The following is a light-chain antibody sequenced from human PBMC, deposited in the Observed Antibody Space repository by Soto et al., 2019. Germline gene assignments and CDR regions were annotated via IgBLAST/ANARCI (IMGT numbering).Light chain of an antibody. J-gene: IGKJ1*01. CDR2: MAS. CDR3: QQYNSYSVT. Sequence: DIQMTQSPSTLAASVGDRVTITCRASQSISSGLAWYQQKPGKAPNLLIYMASTLESGVPSRFSGSGSGTEFTLTISSLQPDDFATYYCQQYNSYSVTFGQGTKVDIK. CDR1: QSISSG. V-gene: IGKV1-5*03.